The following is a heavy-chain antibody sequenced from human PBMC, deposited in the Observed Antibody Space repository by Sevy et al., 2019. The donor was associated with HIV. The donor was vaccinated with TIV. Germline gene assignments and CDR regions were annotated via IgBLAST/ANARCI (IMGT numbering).Heavy chain of an antibody. J-gene: IGHJ6*02. CDR1: GYSFTNFD. CDR2: MNPNNGNT. Sequence: ASVKVSCKAAGYSFTNFDINWVRQATGQGLEWMGWMNPNNGNTHYAQKFQGRVTMTRSSSANTAYMELSSLTSGDTAIYYCARVRLDYEFWSGSYFSRAPWGYKYYAMDVWGQGTTVTVSS. V-gene: IGHV1-8*01. CDR3: ARVRLDYEFWSGSYFSRAPWGYKYYAMDV. D-gene: IGHD3-3*01.